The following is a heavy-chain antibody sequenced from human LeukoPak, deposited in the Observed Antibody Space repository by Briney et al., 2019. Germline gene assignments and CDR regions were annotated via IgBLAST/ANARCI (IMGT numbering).Heavy chain of an antibody. CDR3: ARDSGRGYSYALKYYNWFDP. CDR2: INTNTGNP. V-gene: IGHV7-4-1*02. D-gene: IGHD5-18*01. CDR1: GYTFTSYA. J-gene: IGHJ5*02. Sequence: GASVKVSCKASGYTFTSYAMNWVRQAPGQGLEWMGWINTNTGNPTYAQGFTGRFVFSLDTSVSTAYLQISSLKAEDTAVYYCARDSGRGYSYALKYYNWFDPWGQGTLVTVSS.